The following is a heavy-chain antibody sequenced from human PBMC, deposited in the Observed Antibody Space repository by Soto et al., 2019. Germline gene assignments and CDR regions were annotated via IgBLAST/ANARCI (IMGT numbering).Heavy chain of an antibody. J-gene: IGHJ4*01. V-gene: IGHV1-69*06. CDR3: ARDSCSGISCYFDY. D-gene: IGHD2-15*01. CDR1: GGTFSSDS. Sequence: QVQLVQSGAEVKKPGSSVKVSCKPSGGTFSSDSFSWVRQAPGQGLEWMGGITPILGPAKYPQKFQGRITISADRSTSTTYMELSSLRSEDTAIYYCARDSCSGISCYFDYWGQGTLVTVSS. CDR2: ITPILGPA.